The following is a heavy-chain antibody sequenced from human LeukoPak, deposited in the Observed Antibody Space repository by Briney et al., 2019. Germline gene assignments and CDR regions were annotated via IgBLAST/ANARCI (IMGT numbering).Heavy chain of an antibody. V-gene: IGHV4-59*08. D-gene: IGHD2-21*01. CDR1: GGSFSTFY. CDR2: ISYTGST. J-gene: IGHJ4*02. Sequence: PSETLSLTCTVSGGSFSTFYWSWIRQPPGKGLEWIGYISYTGSTNYNPSLKSRVTISVDTSKNQFSLKVTSVTAADTAVYYCARAIGTYSSSDYWGQGTLVTVSS. CDR3: ARAIGTYSSSDY.